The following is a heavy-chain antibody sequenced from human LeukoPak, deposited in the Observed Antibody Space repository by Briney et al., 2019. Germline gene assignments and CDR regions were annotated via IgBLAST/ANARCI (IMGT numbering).Heavy chain of an antibody. CDR1: GGSISSYY. CDR3: ARAAPHCTGGNCYSGYYYYMDV. V-gene: IGHV4-59*01. Sequence: SETLSLTCTVSGGSISSYYWSWIRQPPGKGLEWIGYIYYSGSTNYNPSLKSRVTISVDTSKNQFSLKLSSVTAADTAVYYCARAAPHCTGGNCYSGYYYYMDVWGKGTTVTVSS. D-gene: IGHD2-15*01. CDR2: IYYSGST. J-gene: IGHJ6*03.